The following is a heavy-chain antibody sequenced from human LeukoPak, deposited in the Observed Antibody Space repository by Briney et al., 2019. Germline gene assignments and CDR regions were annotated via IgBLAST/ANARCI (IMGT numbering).Heavy chain of an antibody. CDR1: GGSISSYY. J-gene: IGHJ3*02. Sequence: PSETLSLTCTVSGGSISSYYWSWIRQPPGKGLEWIGYIYYSGSTSYNPSLKSRVTISVDTSKNHFSLKLSSVTAADTAVYYCARYSGSYPHDAFDIWGQGTMVTLPS. D-gene: IGHD1-26*01. CDR3: ARYSGSYPHDAFDI. CDR2: IYYSGST. V-gene: IGHV4-59*01.